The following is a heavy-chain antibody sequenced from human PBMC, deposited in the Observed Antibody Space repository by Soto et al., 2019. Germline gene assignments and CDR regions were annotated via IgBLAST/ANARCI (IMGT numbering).Heavy chain of an antibody. J-gene: IGHJ3*01. V-gene: IGHV3-23*01. Sequence: EVQLLESGGGLVQPGGSLRLSCAASGFTFSSYAMSWVRQAPGKGLEWVSAISGSGGSSYYADSVKGRFTISRDNSKNTLFLQMNSLRAEDTAVYYCAKDPSAVVVPAATDWGQGTVVTVSS. CDR3: AKDPSAVVVPAATD. CDR1: GFTFSSYA. D-gene: IGHD2-2*01. CDR2: ISGSGGSS.